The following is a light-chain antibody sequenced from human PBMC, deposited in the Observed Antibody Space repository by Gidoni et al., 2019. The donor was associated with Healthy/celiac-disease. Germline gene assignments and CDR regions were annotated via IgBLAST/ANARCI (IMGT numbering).Light chain of an antibody. CDR3: CSYAGSYTFDVV. CDR1: SSDVGGYNY. J-gene: IGLJ2*01. V-gene: IGLV2-11*01. Sequence: QSALTQPRSVSGSPGQSGTISCTGTSSDVGGYNYVPWYQQHPGKAPKLMIYDVSKRPSGGPDRFSGSKSGNTASLTISGLQAEDEADYSCCSYAGSYTFDVVFGGGTKLTVL. CDR2: DVS.